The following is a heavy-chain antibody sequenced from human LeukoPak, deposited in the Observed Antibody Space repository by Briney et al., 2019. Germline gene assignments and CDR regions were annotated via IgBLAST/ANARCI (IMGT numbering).Heavy chain of an antibody. D-gene: IGHD3-10*01. V-gene: IGHV3-11*04. CDR1: GFTFSDYY. CDR2: ISSSGSTI. Sequence: GGSLRLSCAASGFTFSDYYMSWLRQAPGKGLEWVSYISSSGSTIYYADSVKGRFTISRDNAKNSLYLQMNSLRDEDTAVYYCARGSELLDAFDIWGQGTMVTVSS. J-gene: IGHJ3*02. CDR3: ARGSELLDAFDI.